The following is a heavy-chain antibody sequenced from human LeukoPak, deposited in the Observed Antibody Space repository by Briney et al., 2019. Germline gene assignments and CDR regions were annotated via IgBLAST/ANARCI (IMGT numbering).Heavy chain of an antibody. CDR1: GFTFSSYW. CDR3: ARDQKGYYYDSSGYYYYYYYGMDV. CDR2: IKQDGSEK. V-gene: IGHV3-7*01. J-gene: IGHJ6*02. D-gene: IGHD3-22*01. Sequence: GGSLRLSCAASGFTFSSYWMSWVRQAPGKGLEWVANIKQDGSEKYYVDSVKGRFTISRDNAKNSLYLQMNSLRAEDTAVYYCARDQKGYYYDSSGYYYYYYYGMDVWGQGTTVTVSS.